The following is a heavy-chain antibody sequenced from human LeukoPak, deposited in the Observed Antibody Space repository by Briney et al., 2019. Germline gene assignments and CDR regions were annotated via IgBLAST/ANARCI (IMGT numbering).Heavy chain of an antibody. CDR2: IKADGSEI. CDR3: AGVPGSSWTLDY. CDR1: GFNFRNCW. J-gene: IGHJ4*02. Sequence: GGSLRLSCAASGFNFRNCWMNWVRQAPGKGLEWVATIKADGSEIYYVDSVKGRFTISRDNADNSLYLQIHSLRADDTAIYYCAGVPGSSWTLDYWGPGTLVTVSS. V-gene: IGHV3-7*03. D-gene: IGHD6-13*01.